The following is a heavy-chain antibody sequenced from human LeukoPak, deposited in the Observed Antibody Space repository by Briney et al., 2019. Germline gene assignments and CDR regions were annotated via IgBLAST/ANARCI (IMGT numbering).Heavy chain of an antibody. D-gene: IGHD3-10*02. CDR2: IGTAGDT. J-gene: IGHJ4*02. CDR3: ARSVFGELFPFDY. CDR1: GFTFSSYD. V-gene: IGHV3-13*04. Sequence: PGGSLRLSCAASGFTFSSYDMHWVRQATGKGLEWVSGIGTAGDTDYPGSVKGRFTISRENAKTSLYLQMNSMRAADTAVYYCARSVFGELFPFDYWGQGTLVTVSS.